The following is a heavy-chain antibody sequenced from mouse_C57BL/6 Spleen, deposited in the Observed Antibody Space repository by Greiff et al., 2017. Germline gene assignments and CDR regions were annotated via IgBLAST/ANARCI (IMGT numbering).Heavy chain of an antibody. V-gene: IGHV5-17*01. Sequence: EVQRVESGGGLVKPGGSLKLSCAASGFTFSDYGMHWVRQAPEKGLEWVAYISSGSSTIYYADTVKGRFTISRDNAKNTLFLQMTSLRSEDTAMYYCARWTVTTGYYFDYWGQGTTLTVSS. D-gene: IGHD2-2*01. CDR1: GFTFSDYG. CDR2: ISSGSSTI. J-gene: IGHJ2*01. CDR3: ARWTVTTGYYFDY.